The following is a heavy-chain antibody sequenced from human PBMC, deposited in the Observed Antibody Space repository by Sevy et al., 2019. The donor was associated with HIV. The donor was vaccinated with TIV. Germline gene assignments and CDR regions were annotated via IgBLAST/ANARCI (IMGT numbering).Heavy chain of an antibody. J-gene: IGHJ6*02. CDR3: STQFVPDEDYSLNYRYGLDV. V-gene: IGHV1-24*01. CDR1: GKTLNELS. D-gene: IGHD2-15*01. Sequence: GASVKVSCKVSGKTLNELSINWVRQAPGKGLEWMGSFDPEYGERIYAQKFQGRLTMTEDTSTDTAHMELSSLTSEDTAMYFCSTQFVPDEDYSLNYRYGLDVWGQGIAVTVSS. CDR2: FDPEYGER.